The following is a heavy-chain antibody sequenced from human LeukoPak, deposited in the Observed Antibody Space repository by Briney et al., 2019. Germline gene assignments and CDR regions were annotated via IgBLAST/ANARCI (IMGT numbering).Heavy chain of an antibody. D-gene: IGHD2-15*01. CDR3: ARLIVVVAATPPEDAFDI. CDR2: ISYDGSNK. J-gene: IGHJ3*02. V-gene: IGHV3-30*03. CDR1: GFTFSSYG. Sequence: GGSLRLSCAASGFTFSSYGMHWVRQAPGKGLEWVAGISYDGSNKYYADSVKGRFTISRDNSKNTLYLQMNSLRAEDTAVYYCARLIVVVAATPPEDAFDIWGQGTMVTVSS.